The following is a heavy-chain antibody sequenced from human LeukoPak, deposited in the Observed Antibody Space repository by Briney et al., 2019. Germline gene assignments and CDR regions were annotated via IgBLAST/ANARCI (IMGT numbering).Heavy chain of an antibody. Sequence: SVKVSCKASGGTFSSYAISWVRQAPGQGLEWMGRIIPIFGIANYAQKFQGRVTITADKSTSTAYMELSSLRSEDTAVYYCARYCSSTSCYTWDYYYGMDVWGQGTTVTVSS. V-gene: IGHV1-69*04. CDR1: GGTFSSYA. J-gene: IGHJ6*02. CDR2: IIPIFGIA. CDR3: ARYCSSTSCYTWDYYYGMDV. D-gene: IGHD2-2*02.